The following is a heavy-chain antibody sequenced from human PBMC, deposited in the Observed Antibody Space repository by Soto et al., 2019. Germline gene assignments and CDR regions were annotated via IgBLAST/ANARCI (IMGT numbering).Heavy chain of an antibody. CDR2: IWYDGSNK. Sequence: GGSLRLSCAASGFTFSSYGIHWVRQAPGKGLEWVAVIWYDGSNKYYADPVKGRFIISRDNSKNMVNLQMSGLRAEDTAVYFCARDPGGSNFFDYWGQGTLVTVSS. V-gene: IGHV3-33*01. D-gene: IGHD1-26*01. CDR1: GFTFSSYG. J-gene: IGHJ4*02. CDR3: ARDPGGSNFFDY.